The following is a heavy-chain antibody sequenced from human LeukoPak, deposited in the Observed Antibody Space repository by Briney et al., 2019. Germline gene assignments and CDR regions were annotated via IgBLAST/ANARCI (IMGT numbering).Heavy chain of an antibody. J-gene: IGHJ4*02. D-gene: IGHD1-26*01. CDR2: ISSSSIYM. V-gene: IGHV3-21*04. Sequence: GGSLRLSCAASRFTFRSFSMNWVRQPPGKGLEWVSSISSSSIYMNYADSLKGRFTISRDNSKNTLYLQMNNLRPEDTAVYFSARDLRDSRGSYGSDYWGQGTLVTVSS. CDR3: ARDLRDSRGSYGSDY. CDR1: RFTFRSFS.